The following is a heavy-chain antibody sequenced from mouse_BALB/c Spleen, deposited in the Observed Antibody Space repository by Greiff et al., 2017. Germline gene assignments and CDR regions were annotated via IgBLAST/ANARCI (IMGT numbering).Heavy chain of an antibody. V-gene: IGHV1-7*01. CDR3: ARDYGNYFDY. CDR1: GYTFTSYW. J-gene: IGHJ2*01. CDR2: INPSTGYT. D-gene: IGHD2-1*01. Sequence: VQLVESGAELAKPGASVKMSCKASGYTFTSYWMHWVKQRPGQGLEWIGYINPSTGYTEYNQKFKDKATLTADKSSSTAYMQLSSLTSEDSAVYCCARDYGNYFDYWGQGTTLTVSS.